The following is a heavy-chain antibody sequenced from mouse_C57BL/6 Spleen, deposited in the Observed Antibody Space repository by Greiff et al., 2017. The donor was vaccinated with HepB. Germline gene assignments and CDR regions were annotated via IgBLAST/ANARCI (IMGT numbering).Heavy chain of an antibody. V-gene: IGHV1-54*01. CDR2: INPGSGGT. Sequence: QVQLQQSGAELVRPGTSVKVSCKASGYAFTNYLIEWVKQRPGQGLEWIGVINPGSGGTNYNEKFKGKATLTADKSSSTAYMQLSSLTSEDSAVYCCARATTVVATFDYWGQGTTLTVSS. D-gene: IGHD1-1*01. CDR3: ARATTVVATFDY. CDR1: GYAFTNYL. J-gene: IGHJ2*01.